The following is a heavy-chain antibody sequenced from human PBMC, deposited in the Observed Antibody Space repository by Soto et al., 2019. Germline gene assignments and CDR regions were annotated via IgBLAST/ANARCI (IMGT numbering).Heavy chain of an antibody. CDR2: ISGSGGST. J-gene: IGHJ6*03. CDR1: GFTFSSYA. Sequence: AGSLRLSCAASGFTFSSYAMSWVRQAPGKGLEWVSAISGSGGSTYYADSVKGRFTISRDNSKNTLYLQMNSLRAEDTAVYYCAKPDCTNGVCYDYYYYYYMDVWGKGTTVTVSS. D-gene: IGHD2-8*01. CDR3: AKPDCTNGVCYDYYYYYYMDV. V-gene: IGHV3-23*01.